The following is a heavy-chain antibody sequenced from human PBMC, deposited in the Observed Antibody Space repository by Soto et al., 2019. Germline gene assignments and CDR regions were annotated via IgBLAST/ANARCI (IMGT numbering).Heavy chain of an antibody. CDR2: IRSKAYGGTT. CDR3: TRSNRYYYYMDV. D-gene: IGHD4-4*01. Sequence: GGSLRLSCTASGFPFGDYAMSWFRPAPGKGLEWVGFIRSKAYGGTTEYAASVKGRFTISRDDSKSIAYLQMNSLKTEDTAVYYCTRSNRYYYYMDVWGKGTTVTVSS. V-gene: IGHV3-49*03. J-gene: IGHJ6*03. CDR1: GFPFGDYA.